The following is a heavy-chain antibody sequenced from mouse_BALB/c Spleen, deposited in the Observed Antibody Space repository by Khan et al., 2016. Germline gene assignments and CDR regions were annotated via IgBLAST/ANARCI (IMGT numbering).Heavy chain of an antibody. CDR1: GFTFNTNA. Sequence: EVQLVETGGGLVQPRGSLKLSCAAYGFTFNTNAMNWVRQAPGKGLEWVSRIRSKSSNYATYYADSVKDRFTISRDDSQSMLYLQMNNLKTEDIAMYCCVRDTPFAYWGQGTLVTVSA. CDR2: IRSKSSNYAT. CDR3: VRDTPFAY. J-gene: IGHJ3*01. V-gene: IGHV10S3*01.